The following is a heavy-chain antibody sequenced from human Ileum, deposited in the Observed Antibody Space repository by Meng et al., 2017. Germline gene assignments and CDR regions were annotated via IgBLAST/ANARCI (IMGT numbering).Heavy chain of an antibody. CDR3: ARDHWGSLDY. Sequence: QVQLQESGPGLLRPSETLSLICTVSGASVTTSHYQWGRIRQPPGKGLEWIGYASTNYNPSLKSRLTISLDTSKNQVSLKLTSVTAADTAVYYCARDHWGSLDYWGQGILVTVSS. CDR1: GASVTTSHYQ. V-gene: IGHV4-61*01. J-gene: IGHJ4*02. D-gene: IGHD7-27*01. CDR2: AST.